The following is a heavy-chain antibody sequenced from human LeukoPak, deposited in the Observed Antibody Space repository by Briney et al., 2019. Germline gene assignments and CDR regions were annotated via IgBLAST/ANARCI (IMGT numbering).Heavy chain of an antibody. V-gene: IGHV3-48*03. J-gene: IGHJ4*02. Sequence: GGSLRLSCAASGFTFSNHEINWVRQAPGRGLEWISYISGSGSTIYYADSVKGRFTITRDNAKKSLYLQMNSLRAEDTAVYYCARSGISGSYYAYWGQGTLVTVSS. CDR2: ISGSGSTI. D-gene: IGHD1-26*01. CDR3: ARSGISGSYYAY. CDR1: GFTFSNHE.